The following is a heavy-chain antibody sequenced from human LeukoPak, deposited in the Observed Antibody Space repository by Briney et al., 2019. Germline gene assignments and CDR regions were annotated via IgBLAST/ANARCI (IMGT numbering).Heavy chain of an antibody. J-gene: IGHJ4*02. CDR2: IIPIFGTA. CDR1: GGTFSSYA. Sequence: SVKVSCKASGGTFSSYAISWVRQAPAQGLEWMGGIIPIFGTANYAQKFQGRVTITTDESTSTAYMDLSSLRSEDTAVYYCARGFSFYSSSSFDYWGQGTLVTVSS. D-gene: IGHD6-6*01. V-gene: IGHV1-69*05. CDR3: ARGFSFYSSSSFDY.